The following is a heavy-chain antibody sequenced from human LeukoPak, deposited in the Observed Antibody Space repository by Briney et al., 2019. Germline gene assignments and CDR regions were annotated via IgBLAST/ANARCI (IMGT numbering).Heavy chain of an antibody. J-gene: IGHJ4*02. CDR1: GGSISSGSYY. CDR2: IYTSGST. CDR3: ARVTGYVVEDYFDY. V-gene: IGHV4-61*02. Sequence: PSETLSLTCTVSGGSISSGSYYWSWIRQPAGKGLEWIGRIYTSGSTNYNPSLKSRVTISVDTSKNQFSLRLSSVTAADTAVYYCARVTGYVVEDYFDYWGQGTLVTVSS. D-gene: IGHD2-15*01.